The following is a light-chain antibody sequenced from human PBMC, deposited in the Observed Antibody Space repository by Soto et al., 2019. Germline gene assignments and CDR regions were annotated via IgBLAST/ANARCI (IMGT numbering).Light chain of an antibody. CDR2: GNS. CDR1: SSNIGAAYD. V-gene: IGLV1-40*01. CDR3: QYYDSSLIGWV. Sequence: QSVLTQPPSVSGAPGQKVTISCTGSSSNIGAAYDVHWYQQHPGTAPKLLIYGNSNRPSGVPDRFSGSKSSTSPSLATTGLRAEDEADYYCQYYDSSLIGWVFGGGTKLIVL. J-gene: IGLJ3*02.